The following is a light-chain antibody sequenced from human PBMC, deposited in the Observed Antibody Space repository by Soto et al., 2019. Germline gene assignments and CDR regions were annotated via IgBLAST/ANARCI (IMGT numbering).Light chain of an antibody. CDR3: CSKSGGTSVI. V-gene: IGLV2-23*02. CDR2: EVS. CDR1: SSDVGSYNL. J-gene: IGLJ2*01. Sequence: QYALTQPASVSESPGQSITISCTGTSSDVGSYNLVSWYQQHPGKVPKLVIYEVSNRPSGVSARFSGSKSGNTASLTISGLQVDDEADYYCCSKSGGTSVIFGGGTQLTVL.